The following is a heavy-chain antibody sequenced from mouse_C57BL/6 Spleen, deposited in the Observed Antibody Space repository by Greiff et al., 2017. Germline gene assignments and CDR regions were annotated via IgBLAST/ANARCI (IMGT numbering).Heavy chain of an antibody. V-gene: IGHV10-1*01. CDR2: IRSKSNNYAT. CDR1: GFSFNTYA. CDR3: VRQGGSYDYYAMDY. Sequence: EVQRVESGGGLVQPKGSLKLSCAASGFSFNTYAMNWVRQAPGKGLEWVARIRSKSNNYATYYADSVKDRFTISRDDSESMLYLQMNNLKTEDTAMYYCVRQGGSYDYYAMDYWGQGTSVTVSS. D-gene: IGHD6-5*01. J-gene: IGHJ4*01.